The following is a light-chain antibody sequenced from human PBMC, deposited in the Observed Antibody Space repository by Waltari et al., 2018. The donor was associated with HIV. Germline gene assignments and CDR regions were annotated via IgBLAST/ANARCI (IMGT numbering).Light chain of an antibody. CDR1: RSVFYSSDNQNF. Sequence: DTVMTQSPDSLTVSLGEWATITCTSSRSVFYSSDNQNFLAWYQQKPGQSPKVLIYWASTRAFGVSDRFRGSGSGTHFSLTLSSLQADDVGIYYCQQYYTVPPTFGGGTKVEI. J-gene: IGKJ4*01. CDR3: QQYYTVPPT. CDR2: WAS. V-gene: IGKV4-1*01.